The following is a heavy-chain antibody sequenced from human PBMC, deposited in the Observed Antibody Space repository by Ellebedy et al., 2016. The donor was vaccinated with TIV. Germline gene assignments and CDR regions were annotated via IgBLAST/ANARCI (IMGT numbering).Heavy chain of an antibody. V-gene: IGHV1-69*02. CDR3: ARWTAWTDFGDILTAFDI. CDR2: IIPILGIA. CDR1: GYTFTSYP. Sequence: ASVKVSCKASGYTFTSYPISWVRQAPGQGLEWVGRIIPILGIANYAQKFQGRVTITADKSTSTAYMELSSLRSDDTAVYYCARWTAWTDFGDILTAFDIWGQGTLVTVSS. D-gene: IGHD3-9*01. J-gene: IGHJ3*02.